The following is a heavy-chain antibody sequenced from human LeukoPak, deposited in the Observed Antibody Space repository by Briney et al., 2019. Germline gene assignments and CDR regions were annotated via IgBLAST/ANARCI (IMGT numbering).Heavy chain of an antibody. J-gene: IGHJ4*02. CDR1: GYTFTGYY. CDR3: ARDPPYSSSWYYFDY. D-gene: IGHD6-13*01. CDR2: INPNSGGT. V-gene: IGHV1-2*02. Sequence: GASVTVSCTASGYTFTGYYMHWVRQAPGQGLEWMGWINPNSGGTNYAQKFQGRVTMTRDTSISTAYMELSRLRSDDTAVYYCARDPPYSSSWYYFDYWGQGTLVTVSS.